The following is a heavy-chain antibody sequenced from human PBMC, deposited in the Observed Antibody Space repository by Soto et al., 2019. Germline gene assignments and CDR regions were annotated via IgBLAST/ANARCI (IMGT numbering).Heavy chain of an antibody. CDR2: ISSSSSYI. V-gene: IGHV3-21*01. J-gene: IGHJ3*02. CDR3: ARDEVHGYSYGWTRPGDAFDI. D-gene: IGHD5-18*01. CDR1: GFTFSSYS. Sequence: LRLSCAASGFTFSSYSMNWVRQAPGKGLEWVSSISSSSSYIYYADSVKGRFTISRDNAKNSLYLQMNSLRAEDTAVYYCARDEVHGYSYGWTRPGDAFDIWGQGTMVTVSS.